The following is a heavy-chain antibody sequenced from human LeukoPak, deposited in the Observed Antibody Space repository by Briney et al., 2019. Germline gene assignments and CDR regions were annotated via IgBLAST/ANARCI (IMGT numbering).Heavy chain of an antibody. CDR2: IKQDGSEK. CDR3: ARVYRNWIPLYFDY. CDR1: GFTFSDYY. V-gene: IGHV3-7*01. J-gene: IGHJ4*02. Sequence: HPGGSLRLSCAASGFTFSDYYMSWIRQAPGKGLEWVANIKQDGSEKYYVDSVKGRFTISRDNAKNSLYLQMNSLRAEDTAVYYCARVYRNWIPLYFDYWGQGTLVTVSS. D-gene: IGHD5-18*01.